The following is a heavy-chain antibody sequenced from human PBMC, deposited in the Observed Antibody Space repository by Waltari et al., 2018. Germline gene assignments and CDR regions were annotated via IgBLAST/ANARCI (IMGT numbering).Heavy chain of an antibody. CDR3: ARGVGQLVPYGMDV. CDR1: GGSISSGSYY. Sequence: QVQLQESGPGLVKPSQTLSLTCTVSGGSISSGSYYWSWIRQPAGKGLEWIGYIYTSCSTNHNPSVKSRVTISVDTSKNQFSLKLSSVTAADTAVYYCARGVGQLVPYGMDVWGQGTTVTVSS. CDR2: IYTSCST. J-gene: IGHJ6*02. D-gene: IGHD3-10*01. V-gene: IGHV4-61*09.